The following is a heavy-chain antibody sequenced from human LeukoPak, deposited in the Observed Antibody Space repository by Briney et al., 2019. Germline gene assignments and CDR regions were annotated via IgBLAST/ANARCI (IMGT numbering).Heavy chain of an antibody. D-gene: IGHD1-20*01. CDR3: ARGGYTYTWPPSYYYGMDV. CDR1: GFTFRSYW. V-gene: IGHV3-7*05. J-gene: IGHJ6*02. Sequence: VGSLRLSCAASGFTFRSYWMSWARQAPGKGLEWVANIKEDGSEKYYVDSVKGRFSISRDNAKNSLYLQMDSLRADDTAVYYCARGGYTYTWPPSYYYGMDVWGQGTTVTASS. CDR2: IKEDGSEK.